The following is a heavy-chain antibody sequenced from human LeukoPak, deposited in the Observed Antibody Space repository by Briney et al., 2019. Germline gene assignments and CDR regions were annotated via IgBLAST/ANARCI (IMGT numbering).Heavy chain of an antibody. J-gene: IGHJ5*02. CDR3: ARLDVVVVAATPIYWFDP. CDR1: GYSFTSYW. Sequence: GESLKISCKGTGYSFTSYWIGWVRQMTGKCLEWIGIIYPGDSDTRYRPSFQGQVTISADKSISTAYLQWSSLKASDTAMYYCARLDVVVVAATPIYWFDPWGQGTLVTVSS. CDR2: IYPGDSDT. D-gene: IGHD2-15*01. V-gene: IGHV5-51*01.